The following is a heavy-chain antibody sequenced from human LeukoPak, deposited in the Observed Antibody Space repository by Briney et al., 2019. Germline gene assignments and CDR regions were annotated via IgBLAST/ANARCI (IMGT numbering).Heavy chain of an antibody. D-gene: IGHD6-13*01. CDR1: GFTFSSYA. J-gene: IGHJ5*02. V-gene: IGHV3-23*01. Sequence: GGSLRLSCAASGFTFSSYAMSWVRQAPGKGLEWVSAISGSGGSTYYADSVKGRFTISRDNSKNTLYLRMNSLRAEDTAVYYCAKDRLAAAGKVLWFDPWGQGTLVTVSS. CDR3: AKDRLAAAGKVLWFDP. CDR2: ISGSGGST.